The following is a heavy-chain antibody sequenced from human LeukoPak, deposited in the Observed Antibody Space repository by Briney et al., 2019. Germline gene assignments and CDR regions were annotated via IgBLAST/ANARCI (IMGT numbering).Heavy chain of an antibody. CDR1: GYTFTGYY. V-gene: IGHV1-2*02. J-gene: IGHJ3*02. CDR2: INPNSGGT. CDR3: ARTYYYDSSGYPDAFDI. D-gene: IGHD3-22*01. Sequence: ASVKVSCKASGYTFTGYYMHWVRQAPGQGLEWMGWINPNSGGTNYAQKFQGRVTMTRDTSISTAYTELSRLRSDDTAVYYCARTYYYDSSGYPDAFDIWGQGTMVTVSS.